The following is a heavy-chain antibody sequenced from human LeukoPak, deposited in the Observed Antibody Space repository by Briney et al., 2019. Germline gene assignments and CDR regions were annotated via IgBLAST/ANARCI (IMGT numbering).Heavy chain of an antibody. CDR2: ISAYNGNT. Sequence: GASVKVSCKASGYTFTSYGISWVRQAPGQGLEWMGWISAYNGNTNYAQKLQGRVTMTTDTSTSTAYMELRSLRSDDTAVYYCARVPSYYDSSGYLVDYWGQGTLVTVSS. V-gene: IGHV1-18*01. J-gene: IGHJ4*02. CDR1: GYTFTSYG. CDR3: ARVPSYYDSSGYLVDY. D-gene: IGHD3-22*01.